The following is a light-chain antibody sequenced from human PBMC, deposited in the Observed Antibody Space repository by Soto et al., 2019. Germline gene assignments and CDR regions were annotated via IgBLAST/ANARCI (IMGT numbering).Light chain of an antibody. J-gene: IGKJ3*01. Sequence: EVLMTQSPATLSVSPGERATLSCRASQNIRTDLAWYQQKPGQAPRLLIYGASTRATGIPARFSGSGAGTDFTLTISSLQSEGFAVYYCQQYANWPPDTFGPGTKVDFK. V-gene: IGKV3-15*01. CDR3: QQYANWPPDT. CDR1: QNIRTD. CDR2: GAS.